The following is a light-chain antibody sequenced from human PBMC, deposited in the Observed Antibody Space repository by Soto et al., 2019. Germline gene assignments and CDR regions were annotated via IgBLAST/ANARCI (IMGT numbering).Light chain of an antibody. V-gene: IGLV2-14*03. CDR1: SNDIGGYNY. Sequence: QSVLTQPASVSGSPGQSITISCTGTSNDIGGYNYVSWYQHNSGKAPKLVIYGVSDRPSGVSNRFSGSKSGNTASLTISGLQADDEADYYCSSFTTSTTLVFGGGTQLTVL. CDR2: GVS. J-gene: IGLJ2*01. CDR3: SSFTTSTTLV.